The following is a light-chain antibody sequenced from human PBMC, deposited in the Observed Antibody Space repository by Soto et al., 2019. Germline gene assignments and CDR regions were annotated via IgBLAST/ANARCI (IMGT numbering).Light chain of an antibody. CDR2: DAS. CDR1: QSVSSY. J-gene: IGKJ5*01. CDR3: QQRSNWPIT. Sequence: EIVLTQSPATLSLSPGERATLPCWASQSVSSYLAWYQQKPGQAPRLLIYDASNRATGIPARFSGSGSGTDFTLTISSLEPEDFAVYYCQQRSNWPITFGQGTRLEIK. V-gene: IGKV3-11*01.